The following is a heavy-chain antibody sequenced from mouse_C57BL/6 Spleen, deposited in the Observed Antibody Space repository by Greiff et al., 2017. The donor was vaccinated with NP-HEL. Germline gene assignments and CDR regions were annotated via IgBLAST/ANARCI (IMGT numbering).Heavy chain of an antibody. V-gene: IGHV1-69*01. D-gene: IGHD1-1*01. CDR3: ARNSGSSPYYFYY. CDR1: GYTFTSYW. J-gene: IGHJ2*01. CDR2: IDPSDSYT. Sequence: QVQLQQSGAELVKPGASVKMSCKASGYTFTSYWITWVKQRPGQGLEWIGEIDPSDSYTNYNQKFKGKSTLTVDKSSSTAYMQLSSLTSEDSAVYYCARNSGSSPYYFYYWGQGTTLTVSS.